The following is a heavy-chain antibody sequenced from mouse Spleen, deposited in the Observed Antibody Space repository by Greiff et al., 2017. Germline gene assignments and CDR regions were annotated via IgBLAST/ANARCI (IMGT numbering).Heavy chain of an antibody. CDR2: INPNNGGT. CDR1: GYTFTDYY. V-gene: IGHV1-26*01. D-gene: IGHD1-2*01. CDR3: ARGLRPFFDY. J-gene: IGHJ2*01. Sequence: EVQLQQSGPELVKPGASVKISCKASGYTFTDYYMNWVKQSHGKSLEWIGDINPNNGGTSYNQKFKGKATLTVDKSSSTAYMELRSLTSEDSAVYYCARGLRPFFDYWGQGTTLTVSS.